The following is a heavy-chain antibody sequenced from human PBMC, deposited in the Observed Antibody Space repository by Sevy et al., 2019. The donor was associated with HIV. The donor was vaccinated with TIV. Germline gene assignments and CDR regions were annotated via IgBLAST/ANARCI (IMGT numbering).Heavy chain of an antibody. Sequence: GGSLRLSCAASGFTFSSYWMTWVRQAPGKGLEWVANINRDGSTKNYVDSVKGRFTISRDNAKNSLYLEMNSLRAEDTAVYYCARDDRPSGWLFDYWGQGTLVTVSS. CDR1: GFTFSSYW. D-gene: IGHD6-19*01. CDR3: ARDDRPSGWLFDY. J-gene: IGHJ4*02. V-gene: IGHV3-7*01. CDR2: INRDGSTK.